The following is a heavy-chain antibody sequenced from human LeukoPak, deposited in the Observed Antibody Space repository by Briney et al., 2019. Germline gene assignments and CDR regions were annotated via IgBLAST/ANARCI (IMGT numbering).Heavy chain of an antibody. CDR2: INPNSGGT. Sequence: ASVKVSCKASGGTFSSYAISWVRQAPGQGLEWMGWINPNSGGTNYAQKFQGRVTMTRDTSISTAYMELSRLRSDDTAVYYCAREVVPAATYMDVWGKGTTVTISS. D-gene: IGHD2-2*01. J-gene: IGHJ6*03. V-gene: IGHV1-2*02. CDR3: AREVVPAATYMDV. CDR1: GGTFSSYA.